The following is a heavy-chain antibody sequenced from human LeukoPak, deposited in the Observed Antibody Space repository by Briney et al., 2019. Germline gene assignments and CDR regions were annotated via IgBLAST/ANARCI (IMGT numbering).Heavy chain of an antibody. CDR1: GGSISSSSYY. CDR2: VYHSGTT. V-gene: IGHV4-39*07. D-gene: IGHD6-13*01. CDR3: ARVSYSSSWYYHYMDV. J-gene: IGHJ6*03. Sequence: SETLSLTCTVSGGSISSSSYYWGCIRQPPGKGLQWIGSVYHSGTTFYKPSLKSRVTSAEKTSNNQSSLKLRSGTAADTAVYYCARVSYSSSWYYHYMDVWGKGTTVTVSS.